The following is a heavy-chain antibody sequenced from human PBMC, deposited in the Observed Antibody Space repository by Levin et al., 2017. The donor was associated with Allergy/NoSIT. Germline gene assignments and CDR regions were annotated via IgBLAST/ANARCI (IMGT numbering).Heavy chain of an antibody. CDR1: GGSISSYY. J-gene: IGHJ6*02. Sequence: SETLSLTCTVSGGSISSYYWSWIRQPPGKGLEWIGYIYYSGSTNYNPSLTSRITISVDTSKTQFSLKLSSVSAADTAVYCCARVPRITGTTLGVGYYYGMDVWGQGTTVTVSS. CDR2: IYYSGST. D-gene: IGHD1-7*01. V-gene: IGHV4-59*01. CDR3: ARVPRITGTTLGVGYYYGMDV.